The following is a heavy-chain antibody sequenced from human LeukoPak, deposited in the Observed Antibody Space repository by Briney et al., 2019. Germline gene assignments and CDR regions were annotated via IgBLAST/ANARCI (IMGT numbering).Heavy chain of an antibody. D-gene: IGHD2-2*01. J-gene: IGHJ4*02. CDR2: IYYSGTT. V-gene: IGHV4-39*01. CDR3: ARLHARGARSSIDY. Sequence: SETPSLTCTVTGGSITTKDHYWGWIRQPPGKGLEWIASIYYSGTTYHNPYLKSRVTISVDTSKSQFSLKLSSVTAADTAVYFCARLHARGARSSIDYWGQGTLVTVSS. CDR1: GGSITTKDHY.